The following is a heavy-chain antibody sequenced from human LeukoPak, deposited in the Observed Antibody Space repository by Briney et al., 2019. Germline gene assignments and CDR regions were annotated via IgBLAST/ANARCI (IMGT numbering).Heavy chain of an antibody. J-gene: IGHJ6*02. CDR2: ISYDGSNK. CDR3: ARNMVRGVIGPLDV. CDR1: GLTFSSYA. V-gene: IGHV3-30-3*01. Sequence: GGSLRLSCAASGLTFSSYAMHWVRQAPGKGLEWVAVISYDGSNKYYADSVKGRFTISRDNSKNTLYLQMNSLRAEDTAVYYCARNMVRGVIGPLDVWGQGTTVTVSS. D-gene: IGHD3-10*01.